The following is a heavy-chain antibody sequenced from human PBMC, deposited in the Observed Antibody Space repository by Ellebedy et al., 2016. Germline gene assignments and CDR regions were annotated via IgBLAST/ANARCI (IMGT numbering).Heavy chain of an antibody. Sequence: ASVKVSCKASGYTFTSYAMHWVRQAPGQRLEWMGRINAGNGNTKYSQKFQGRVTITRDTSASTAYMELSSLRSEDTAVYYCARGTDSGYDPSYWYFDLWGRGTLVTVSS. CDR2: INAGNGNT. D-gene: IGHD5-12*01. J-gene: IGHJ2*01. V-gene: IGHV1-3*01. CDR3: ARGTDSGYDPSYWYFDL. CDR1: GYTFTSYA.